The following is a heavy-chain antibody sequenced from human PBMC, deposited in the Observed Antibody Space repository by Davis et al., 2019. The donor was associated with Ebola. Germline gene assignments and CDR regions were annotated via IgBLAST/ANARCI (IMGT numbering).Heavy chain of an antibody. CDR3: ARHEGLYCSGSSCSFEY. CDR1: GGSISSSSYY. J-gene: IGHJ4*02. V-gene: IGHV4-61*05. Sequence: MPSETLSLTCTVSGGSISSSSYYWGWIRQPPGKGLEWIGYTNDIGSTNYNPSLKSRVTISVDTSKQQFSLKLTSVTAADTALYYCARHEGLYCSGSSCSFEYWGQGTLVTVSS. CDR2: TNDIGST. D-gene: IGHD2-2*01.